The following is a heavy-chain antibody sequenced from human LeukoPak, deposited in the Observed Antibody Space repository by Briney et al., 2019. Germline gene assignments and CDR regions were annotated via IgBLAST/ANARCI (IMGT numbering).Heavy chain of an antibody. CDR3: AKDPGYQVVYCFDY. J-gene: IGHJ4*02. CDR2: ISGSGGST. V-gene: IGHV3-23*01. Sequence: KPGGSLRLSCAASGFTFSSYSMSWVRQAPGKGLEWVSGISGSGGSTDYADSVKGRFTISRDNSKNTLYLQMNILRVEDTAVYYCAKDPGYQVVYCFDYWGQGTLVTVSS. CDR1: GFTFSSYS. D-gene: IGHD2-2*01.